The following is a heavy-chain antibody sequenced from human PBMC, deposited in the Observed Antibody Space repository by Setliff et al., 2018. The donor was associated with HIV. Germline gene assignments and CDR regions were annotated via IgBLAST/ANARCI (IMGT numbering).Heavy chain of an antibody. CDR3: ARYSPRGYTLTGPY. Sequence: PSETLSLTCTVSGGSISSTSYYWGWIRQPPGNGLEWIGSIYHTGSTYYKPSLKSRVTISVDTSKNQFSLKLSSVTAADTAVYYCARYSPRGYTLTGPYWGQGTLVTVSS. D-gene: IGHD6-25*01. J-gene: IGHJ4*02. CDR2: IYHTGST. V-gene: IGHV4-39*01. CDR1: GGSISSTSYY.